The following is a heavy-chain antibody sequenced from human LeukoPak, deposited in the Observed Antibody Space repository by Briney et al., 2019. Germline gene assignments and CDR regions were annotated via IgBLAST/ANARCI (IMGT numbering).Heavy chain of an antibody. V-gene: IGHV4-34*01. Sequence: PSETLSLTCAVYGGSFSGYYWSWIRQPPGKGLEWIGEINHSGSTNYNPSLKSRVTISVDTSKNQFSLKLSSVTAADTAVYYCARGSYDYVWGSFHPLYYFDYWGQGTLVTVSS. D-gene: IGHD3-16*01. J-gene: IGHJ4*02. CDR1: GGSFSGYY. CDR3: ARGSYDYVWGSFHPLYYFDY. CDR2: INHSGST.